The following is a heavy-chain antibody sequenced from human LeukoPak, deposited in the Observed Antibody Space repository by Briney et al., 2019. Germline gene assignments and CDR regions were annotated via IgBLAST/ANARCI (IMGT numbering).Heavy chain of an antibody. CDR2: IYPGDSDT. D-gene: IGHD2-2*01. J-gene: IGHJ4*02. V-gene: IGHV5-51*01. Sequence: GESLKISCKGSGYSFTSYWIGWVRQMPGKGLEWMGIIYPGDSDTRYSPSFQGQVAISADKSISTAYLQWSSLKALDTAMYYCARSSDCSSTSCYFDYWGQGTLVTVSS. CDR3: ARSSDCSSTSCYFDY. CDR1: GYSFTSYW.